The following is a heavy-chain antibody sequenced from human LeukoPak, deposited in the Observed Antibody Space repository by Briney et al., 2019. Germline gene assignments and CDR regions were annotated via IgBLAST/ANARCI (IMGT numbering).Heavy chain of an antibody. CDR1: GGSISSSNW. D-gene: IGHD2-15*01. V-gene: IGHV4-4*02. Sequence: SETLSLTCAVSGGSISSSNWWSWVRQPPGKGLEWIGEIYHSGSTNYNPSLKSRVTISVDKSKNQFSLKLSSVTAADTAVYYCARWGFTRYCSGGSCYGGDYWGQGTLVTVSS. J-gene: IGHJ4*02. CDR2: IYHSGST. CDR3: ARWGFTRYCSGGSCYGGDY.